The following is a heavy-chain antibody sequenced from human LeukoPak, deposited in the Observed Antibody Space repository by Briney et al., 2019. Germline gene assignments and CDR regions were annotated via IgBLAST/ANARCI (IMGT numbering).Heavy chain of an antibody. CDR2: INPNSGGT. CDR3: ARDAGGIYDSSGYYPNGLDP. D-gene: IGHD3-22*01. J-gene: IGHJ5*02. Sequence: ASVKVSCKASGYTFTGYYMHWVRQAPGQGLEWMGRINPNSGGTNYAQKFQGRVTMTRDTSISTAYMELSRLRSDDTAVYYCARDAGGIYDSSGYYPNGLDPWGQGTLVTVSS. CDR1: GYTFTGYY. V-gene: IGHV1-2*06.